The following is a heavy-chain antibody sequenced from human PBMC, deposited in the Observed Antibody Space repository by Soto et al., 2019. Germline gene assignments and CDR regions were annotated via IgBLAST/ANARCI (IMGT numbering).Heavy chain of an antibody. V-gene: IGHV1-18*01. Sequence: QVQLVQSGGEVKAPGASVKVSCKASGYTFTSYGFNWVRQAPGQGLEWMGWISADNVHTNYAQKFQGRVTMTTDTFTSTAYVELRSLRSDDTAVYYCARVGYCSGYSCHYMDVWGRGTTVTVSS. J-gene: IGHJ6*03. D-gene: IGHD2-2*01. CDR1: GYTFTSYG. CDR2: ISADNVHT. CDR3: ARVGYCSGYSCHYMDV.